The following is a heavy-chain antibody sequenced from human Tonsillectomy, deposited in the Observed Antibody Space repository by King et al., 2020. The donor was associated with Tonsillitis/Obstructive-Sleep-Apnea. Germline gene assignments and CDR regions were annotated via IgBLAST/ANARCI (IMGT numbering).Heavy chain of an antibody. J-gene: IGHJ4*02. CDR1: GGSFSGYN. D-gene: IGHD7-27*01. V-gene: IGHV4-34*01. CDR2: INHSGST. Sequence: VQLQQWGAGLLKPSETLSLTCAVYGGSFSGYNWTWIRQPPGKGLEWIGEINHSGSTTYDPPPKSRVTISLDTSKNQFSLKLSSVTAADTAVYYCAGQNLWGYYFDYWGQGTPVTVSS. CDR3: AGQNLWGYYFDY.